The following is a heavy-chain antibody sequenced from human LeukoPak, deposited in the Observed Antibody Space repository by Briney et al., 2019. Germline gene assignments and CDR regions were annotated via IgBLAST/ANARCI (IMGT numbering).Heavy chain of an antibody. V-gene: IGHV4-39*01. J-gene: IGHJ4*02. CDR2: IYYSGST. Sequence: SETLSLTCTVSGGSISSSSYYWGWIRQPPGKGLEWIGSIYYSGSTYYNPSLKSRVTISVDTSKNQFSLKLSSVTAADTAVCYCASQPGGVTNFFDYWGQGTLVTVSS. D-gene: IGHD2-21*02. CDR3: ASQPGGVTNFFDY. CDR1: GGSISSSSYY.